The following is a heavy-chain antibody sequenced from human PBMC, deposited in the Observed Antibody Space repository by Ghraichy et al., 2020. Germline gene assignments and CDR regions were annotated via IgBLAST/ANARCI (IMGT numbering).Heavy chain of an antibody. CDR3: ARAEIGSGSYYTPYDP. CDR2: INWNGGIT. D-gene: IGHD3-10*01. Sequence: GGSLRLSCTASGFTFDDYGMTWVRQAPGKGLEWVSGINWNGGITGYADSVKGRFTISRDNAKNFLYLQMNSLRAEDTAVYYCARAEIGSGSYYTPYDPWGQGTLVTVSS. J-gene: IGHJ5*01. V-gene: IGHV3-20*04. CDR1: GFTFDDYG.